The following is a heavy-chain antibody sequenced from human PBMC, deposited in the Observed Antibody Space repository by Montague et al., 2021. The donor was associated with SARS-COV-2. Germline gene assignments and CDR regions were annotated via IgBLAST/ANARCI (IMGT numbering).Heavy chain of an antibody. J-gene: IGHJ3*02. CDR3: ARGSGWMGNAFDI. Sequence: SETLSLTCTVSGGSISSYYWSWIRHPPGTGLELIWYIYYSGSTNSNPSLKLRVTVSVDTSKNQFSLTLSSVTAADTAVYYCARGSGWMGNAFDIWGQGTMVTVSS. CDR2: IYYSGST. V-gene: IGHV4-59*01. D-gene: IGHD6-19*01. CDR1: GGSISSYY.